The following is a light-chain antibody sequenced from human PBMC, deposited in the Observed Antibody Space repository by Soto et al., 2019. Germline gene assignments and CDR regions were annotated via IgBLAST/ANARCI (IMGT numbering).Light chain of an antibody. CDR3: QQRSNWPPWT. J-gene: IGKJ1*01. CDR1: QSVSSY. CDR2: DAS. V-gene: IGKV3-11*01. Sequence: EIVFTQSPGTLSFSPGARATLSFRASQSVSSYLAWYQQKPGQAPRLLIYDASNRATGIPARFSGSGSGTDFTLTISSLEPEDFAVYYCQQRSNWPPWTFGQGTKVDI.